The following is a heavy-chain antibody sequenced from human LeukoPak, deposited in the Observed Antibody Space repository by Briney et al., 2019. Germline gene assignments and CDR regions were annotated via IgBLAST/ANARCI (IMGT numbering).Heavy chain of an antibody. CDR1: GGSVSSSSDY. D-gene: IGHD3-10*01. V-gene: IGHV4-39*01. Sequence: SETLSLTCTVSGGSVSSSSDYWGWIGQPPGKGLEWIGSFYYSRSTYYNPALKSRVTISVDTSKNQFSLKLSSVTAADTAVCYCANLYNSGSYFGYWGQGTLVTVSS. CDR2: FYYSRST. CDR3: ANLYNSGSYFGY. J-gene: IGHJ4*02.